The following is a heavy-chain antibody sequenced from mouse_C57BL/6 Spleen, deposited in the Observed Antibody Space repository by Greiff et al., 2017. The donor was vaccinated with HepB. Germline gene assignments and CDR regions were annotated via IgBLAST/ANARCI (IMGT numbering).Heavy chain of an antibody. D-gene: IGHD1-1*01. CDR3: ARKMRDYYGSSYDYAMDY. CDR1: GFTFSSYG. V-gene: IGHV5-6*01. Sequence: EVQGVESGGDLVKPGGSLKLSCAASGFTFSSYGMSWVRQTPDKRLEWVATISSGGSYTYYPDSVKGRFTISRDNAKNTLYLQMSSLKSEDTAMYYCARKMRDYYGSSYDYAMDYWGQGTSVTVSS. CDR2: ISSGGSYT. J-gene: IGHJ4*01.